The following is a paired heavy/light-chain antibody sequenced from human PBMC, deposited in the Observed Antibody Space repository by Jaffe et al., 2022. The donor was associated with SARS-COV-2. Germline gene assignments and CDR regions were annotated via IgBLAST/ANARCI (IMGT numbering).Heavy chain of an antibody. CDR2: ISYDGNDK. D-gene: IGHD4-17*01. CDR3: AKDATVYGDPLPLDN. J-gene: IGHJ4*02. CDR1: GFTFRSYG. V-gene: IGHV3-30*18. Sequence: QVQLVESGGGVVQPGRSLRLSCAASGFTFRSYGMHWVRQAPGKGLEWVAIISYDGNDKYYADSVKGRFTISRDNSKNTLYLQVNSLRAEDTAVYYCAKDATVYGDPLPLDNWGQGTLVIVSS.
Light chain of an antibody. CDR3: QQYNSYSTWT. J-gene: IGKJ1*01. V-gene: IGKV1-5*03. Sequence: DIQLTQSPSTLSVSVGDRVTITCRASQTISSWLAWYQQKPGKAPKLLIHKASSLGSGVPSRFSGSGSGTEFTLTISSLQPDDFAIYYCQQYNSYSTWTFGQGTKVEIK. CDR2: KAS. CDR1: QTISSW.